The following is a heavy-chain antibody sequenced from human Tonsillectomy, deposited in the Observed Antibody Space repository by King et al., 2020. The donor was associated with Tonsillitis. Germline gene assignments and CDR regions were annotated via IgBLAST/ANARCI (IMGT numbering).Heavy chain of an antibody. Sequence: VQLQESGPGLVKPSETLSLTCTVSGGSISTYYWSWIRQPPGKGLEWIGYISNSGNTNYNPSLKSRVTISADTSKNQFSLKLSSVTAADTAVYYCARHAAYFHYCGQGTLVTVSP. CDR3: ARHAAYFHY. D-gene: IGHD6-25*01. J-gene: IGHJ4*02. CDR1: GGSISTYY. V-gene: IGHV4-59*08. CDR2: ISNSGNT.